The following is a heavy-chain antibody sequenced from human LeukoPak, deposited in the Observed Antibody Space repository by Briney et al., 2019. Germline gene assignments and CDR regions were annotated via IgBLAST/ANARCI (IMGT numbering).Heavy chain of an antibody. CDR1: GYSFTSYW. Sequence: GESLKISCKGSGYSFTSYWIGWGRQMPGKGLEWMGIIYPGDSDTRYSPSFQGQVTISADKSISTAYLQWSSLKASDTAMYYCARHPLTKPNDNWFDPWGQGTLVTVSS. CDR2: IYPGDSDT. J-gene: IGHJ5*02. D-gene: IGHD2-8*01. V-gene: IGHV5-51*01. CDR3: ARHPLTKPNDNWFDP.